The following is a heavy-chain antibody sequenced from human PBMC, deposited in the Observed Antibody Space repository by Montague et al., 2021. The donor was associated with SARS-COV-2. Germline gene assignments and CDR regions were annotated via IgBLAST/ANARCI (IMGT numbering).Heavy chain of an antibody. CDR2: IYGDDDE. J-gene: IGHJ5*02. Sequence: PALVKPTQALTLTCTFSGFSLSTSAVSVAWIRQPPGKALEWLALIYGDDDERYSPSLKSRLTITKDTSKNQVVLTMTNMDPVDSATYYCAHKFSSNSGSPFKSWGQGTLVTVSS. V-gene: IGHV2-5*02. CDR3: AHKFSSNSGSPFKS. D-gene: IGHD1-26*01. CDR1: GFSLSTSAVS.